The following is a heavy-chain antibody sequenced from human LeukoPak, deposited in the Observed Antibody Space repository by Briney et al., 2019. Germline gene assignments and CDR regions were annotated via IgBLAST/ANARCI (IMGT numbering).Heavy chain of an antibody. V-gene: IGHV4-4*07. CDR2: IYTSGST. D-gene: IGHD6-13*01. CDR1: GGSISSYY. J-gene: IGHJ3*02. CDR3: ARDRSYSSSWLAGLYAFDI. Sequence: SETLSLTCTVSGGSISSYYWSWIRQPAGKGLERIGRIYTSGSTNYNPSLKSRVTMSVDTSKNQFSLKLSPVTAADTAVYYCARDRSYSSSWLAGLYAFDIWGQGTMVTVSS.